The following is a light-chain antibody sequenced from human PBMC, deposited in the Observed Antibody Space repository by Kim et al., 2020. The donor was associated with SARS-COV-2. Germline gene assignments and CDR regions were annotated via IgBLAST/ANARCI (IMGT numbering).Light chain of an antibody. CDR1: QGINNF. CDR3: QKYNGAPWT. CDR2: AAS. J-gene: IGKJ1*01. Sequence: ASVGDRVTITCRASQGINNFVAWYQHRPGKAPRFLIYAASTLHSGVPSRFSGSGSGTDFTLTISSLQPEDVATYYCQKYNGAPWTFGQGTKVDIK. V-gene: IGKV1-27*01.